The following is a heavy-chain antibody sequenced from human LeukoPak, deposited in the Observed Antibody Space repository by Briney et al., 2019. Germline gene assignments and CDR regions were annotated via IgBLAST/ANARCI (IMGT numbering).Heavy chain of an antibody. CDR3: ARGYSYGYFDY. V-gene: IGHV3-53*01. J-gene: IGHJ4*02. CDR1: GFTVSSNY. D-gene: IGHD5-18*01. CDR2: IYTVGNA. Sequence: GGSLRLSCAASGFTVSSNYMSWVRQAPGRGLEWVSVIYTVGNAYYAESVKGRFTISRDNSKNTLYLQMNSLRAEDTAVYYCARGYSYGYFDYWGQGTLVTVSS.